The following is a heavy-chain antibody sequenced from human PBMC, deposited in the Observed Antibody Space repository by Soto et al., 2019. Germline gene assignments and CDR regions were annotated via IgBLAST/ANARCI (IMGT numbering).Heavy chain of an antibody. CDR3: AREEIRFSWAYGMDV. Sequence: QVQLVESGGGVVQPGRSLRLSCAASGFTFSSYAMHWVRQAPGKGLEWVAVISYDGSNKYYADSVKGRFTISRDNSKNTLYLQMNSLRAGDTAVYYCAREEIRFSWAYGMDVWGQGTTVTVSS. D-gene: IGHD3-3*01. J-gene: IGHJ6*02. CDR2: ISYDGSNK. CDR1: GFTFSSYA. V-gene: IGHV3-30-3*01.